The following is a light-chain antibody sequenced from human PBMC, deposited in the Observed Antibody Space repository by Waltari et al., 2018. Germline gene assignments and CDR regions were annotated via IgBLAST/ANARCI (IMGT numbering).Light chain of an antibody. J-gene: IGKJ4*01. CDR3: QQNYNVPPT. Sequence: DIQMTQSPSSLSASLGDRVNITCRASQSIRRSLSWYQQNAGKSPRLLIFGAISLQSGVPSRFSGTDSGTDYTLTISSLQPEDSAMYYCQQNYNVPPTFGGGTKVEIK. CDR1: QSIRRS. V-gene: IGKV1-39*01. CDR2: GAI.